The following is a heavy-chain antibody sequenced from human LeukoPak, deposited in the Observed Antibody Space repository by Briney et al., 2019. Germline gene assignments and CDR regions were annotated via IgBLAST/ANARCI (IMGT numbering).Heavy chain of an antibody. CDR3: ARDYSSGWYPPRFFDY. D-gene: IGHD6-19*01. CDR1: GFIFSSYD. CDR2: ISGDGTTK. J-gene: IGHJ4*02. V-gene: IGHV3-48*03. Sequence: GGSVRLSCAASGFIFSSYDMNWVRQAPGKGLEWVSYISGDGTTKYYVDSVEGRFTIARDNAKNSLFLQMNSLRAEDTAVYYCARDYSSGWYPPRFFDYWGQGTLVTVS.